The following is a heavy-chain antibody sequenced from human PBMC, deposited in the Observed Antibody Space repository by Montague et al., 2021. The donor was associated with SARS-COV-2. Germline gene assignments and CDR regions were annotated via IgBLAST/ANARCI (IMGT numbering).Heavy chain of an antibody. CDR3: ARDIAVAGLFDY. J-gene: IGHJ4*02. D-gene: IGHD6-19*01. CDR2: TSISGST. CDR1: GGSISSGSYY. V-gene: IGHV4-61*02. Sequence: TLSLTCTVSGGSISSGSYYWSRIRQPAGKGLEWIGRTSISGSTNYNPSLKSRVTISVDTSKNQFSLKLSSVTAADTAVHYCARDIAVAGLFDYWGQGTLVTVSS.